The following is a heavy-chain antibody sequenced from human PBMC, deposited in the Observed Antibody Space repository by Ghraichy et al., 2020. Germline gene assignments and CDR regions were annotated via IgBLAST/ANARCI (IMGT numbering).Heavy chain of an antibody. CDR3: ARSGGNGFAHSQNWFDP. Sequence: GGSLRLSCAASGFTVSSNYMRWVRQAPGKGLEWVSVIYSGGSTYYADSVKGRFTISRDNSKNTLYRQMNSLRAEDTAVYYCARSGGNGFAHSQNWFDPLGQGTLVTVSS. V-gene: IGHV3-53*01. J-gene: IGHJ5*02. CDR2: IYSGGST. D-gene: IGHD4-23*01. CDR1: GFTVSSNY.